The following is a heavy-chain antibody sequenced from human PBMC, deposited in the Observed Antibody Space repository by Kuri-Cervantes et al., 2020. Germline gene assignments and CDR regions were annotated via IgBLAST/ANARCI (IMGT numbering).Heavy chain of an antibody. CDR2: ISYDGSNK. CDR1: GFTFGDYA. Sequence: GESLKISCTASGFTFGDYAMSWFRQAPGKGLEWVAVISYDGSNKYYADSVKGRFTISRDNSKNTLYLQMNSLRAEDTAVYYCARDRKPGGYYYYGMDVWGQGTTVTVSS. V-gene: IGHV3-30*14. CDR3: ARDRKPGGYYYYGMDV. J-gene: IGHJ6*02. D-gene: IGHD3-10*01.